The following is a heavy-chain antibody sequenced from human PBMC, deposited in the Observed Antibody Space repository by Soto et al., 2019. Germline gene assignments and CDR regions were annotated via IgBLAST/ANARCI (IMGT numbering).Heavy chain of an antibody. J-gene: IGHJ5*02. CDR2: IYYSGST. Sequence: PSETLSLTCTVSGAPIAINYWSWIRQAPGKGLEWIGYIYYSGSTTYNPSLKSRVTMSADTSKDQFSLKLNSVTAADTAVYYCARDAGGPHDLCGPGILVTVSS. CDR1: GAPIAINY. V-gene: IGHV4-59*01. CDR3: ARDAGGPHDL.